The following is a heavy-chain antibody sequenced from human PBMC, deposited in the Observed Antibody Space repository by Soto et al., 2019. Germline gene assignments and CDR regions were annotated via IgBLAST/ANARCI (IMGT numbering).Heavy chain of an antibody. CDR1: GYTFTGYY. CDR2: INPNSGGT. J-gene: IGHJ4*02. D-gene: IGHD6-6*01. V-gene: IGHV1-2*04. Sequence: ASVKVSCKASGYTFTGYYMHWVRQAPGQGLEWMGWINPNSGGTNYAQKFQGWVTMTRDTSISTAYMELSRLRSDDTAVYYCARWGSSSRRGQYYFDYWGQGTLVTVSS. CDR3: ARWGSSSRRGQYYFDY.